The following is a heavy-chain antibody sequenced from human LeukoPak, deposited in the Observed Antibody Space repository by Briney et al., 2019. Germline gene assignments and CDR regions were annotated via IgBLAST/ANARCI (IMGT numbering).Heavy chain of an antibody. Sequence: GASVKVSCKASGYTFTSYGISWVRQAPGQGREWMGWISAYNGNTNYAQKLQGRVTMTTDTSTSTAYMELRSLRSDDTAVYYCARDRELELRSWYYYMDVWGKGTTVTVSS. CDR2: ISAYNGNT. V-gene: IGHV1-18*01. D-gene: IGHD1-7*01. J-gene: IGHJ6*03. CDR1: GYTFTSYG. CDR3: ARDRELELRSWYYYMDV.